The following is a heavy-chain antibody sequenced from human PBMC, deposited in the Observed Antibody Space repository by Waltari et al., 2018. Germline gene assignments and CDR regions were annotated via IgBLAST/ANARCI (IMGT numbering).Heavy chain of an antibody. D-gene: IGHD5-18*01. J-gene: IGHJ3*02. CDR2: IYYSGRT. CDR1: GGSISSSSYY. Sequence: QLQLQESGPGLVKPSETLSLTCTVSGGSISSSSYYWGWIRQPPGKGLEWIGSIYYSGRTYDKPALKRRGTIDVDTSKNQFSLKLSSVTAADTAVYYCARRRVYSYGLVNAFDIWGQGTMVTVSS. CDR3: ARRRVYSYGLVNAFDI. V-gene: IGHV4-39*01.